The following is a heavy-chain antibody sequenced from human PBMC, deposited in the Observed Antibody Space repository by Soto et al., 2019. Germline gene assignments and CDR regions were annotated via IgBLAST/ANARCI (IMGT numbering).Heavy chain of an antibody. D-gene: IGHD5-12*01. J-gene: IGHJ4*02. Sequence: ASVKVSCKASGYTFTSYGINCVRQAPGQGLEWMGWISAYNGNTHYAQKLQGRVTMTTDTSTSTAYMELRSLRSDDTAVYYCARVQSGYDFAYWGQGTLVTVSS. CDR2: ISAYNGNT. CDR1: GYTFTSYG. V-gene: IGHV1-18*01. CDR3: ARVQSGYDFAY.